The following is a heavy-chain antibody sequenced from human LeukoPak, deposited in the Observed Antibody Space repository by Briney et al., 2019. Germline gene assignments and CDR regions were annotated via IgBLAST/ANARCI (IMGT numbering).Heavy chain of an antibody. CDR3: ARDYAPGPNMDV. Sequence: PGGSLRLSCAASGFTFSSYSMNWVRQAPGKGLEWVSYISSSSSTIYYADSVKGRFTISRDNAKNSLYLQMNSLRDDDTAVYYCARDYAPGPNMDVWGKGTTVTVSS. CDR2: ISSSSSTI. D-gene: IGHD3-16*01. V-gene: IGHV3-48*02. CDR1: GFTFSSYS. J-gene: IGHJ6*03.